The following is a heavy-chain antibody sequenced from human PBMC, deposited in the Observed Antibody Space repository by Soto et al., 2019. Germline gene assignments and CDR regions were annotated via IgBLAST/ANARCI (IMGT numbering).Heavy chain of an antibody. J-gene: IGHJ4*02. CDR2: IYYSGST. CDR1: GGSISSYY. Sequence: SETLSLTCTVSGGSISSYYWSWIRQPPGKGLEWIGYIYYSGSTKYNPSLKSRVTISVDMSKNQFSLKLSAVTAADTAVYYCARQLGYCSSTSCERGVDHWGQGTLVTVSS. V-gene: IGHV4-59*08. CDR3: ARQLGYCSSTSCERGVDH. D-gene: IGHD2-2*01.